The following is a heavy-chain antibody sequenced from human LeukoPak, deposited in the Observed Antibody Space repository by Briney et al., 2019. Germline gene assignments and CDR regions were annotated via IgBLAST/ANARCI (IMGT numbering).Heavy chain of an antibody. J-gene: IGHJ4*02. D-gene: IGHD5-12*01. Sequence: PSETLSLTCTVSSGSVSSSDYFWGWLRQPPGKGLEWIGSIYYSGRTYYNASLKSRVTISVDTSKNQFSLKLSSVTAADTAIYYCARLSPGVDIVAGIFDYWGQGTLVTVSS. CDR3: ARLSPGVDIVAGIFDY. CDR2: IYYSGRT. V-gene: IGHV4-39*01. CDR1: SGSVSSSDYF.